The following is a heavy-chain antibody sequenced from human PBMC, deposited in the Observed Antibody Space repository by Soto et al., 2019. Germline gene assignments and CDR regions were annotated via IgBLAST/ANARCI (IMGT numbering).Heavy chain of an antibody. D-gene: IGHD6-13*01. CDR1: GFTFSYYE. J-gene: IGHJ5*02. V-gene: IGHV3-48*03. CDR3: ARDTGRASADL. CDR2: ISHTDRLT. Sequence: PGGSLRLSCVGSGFTFSYYEMNWVRQAPGKGLERVAFISHTDRLTHYPDSVRGRFTISRDSAKNSLYLHMTSLRVEDTAVYYCARDTGRASADLWGQGTLVTVSS.